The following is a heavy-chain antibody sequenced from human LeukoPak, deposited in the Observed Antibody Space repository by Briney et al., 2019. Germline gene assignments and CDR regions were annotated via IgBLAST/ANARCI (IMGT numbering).Heavy chain of an antibody. CDR3: ARVRAQDISGWFPLDAFDV. Sequence: ASVKVSCKASGYTFTGYYIHWVRQAPGQGLEWMGWINPNTGGTHYAQNFQGRVTMTRDTSISTAYMELRRLRSDDTAIYYCARVRAQDISGWFPLDAFDVWGQGTVVTVSS. CDR1: GYTFTGYY. CDR2: INPNTGGT. D-gene: IGHD6-19*01. J-gene: IGHJ3*01. V-gene: IGHV1-2*02.